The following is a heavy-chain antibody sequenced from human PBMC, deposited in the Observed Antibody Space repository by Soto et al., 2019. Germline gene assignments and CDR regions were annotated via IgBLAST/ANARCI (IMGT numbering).Heavy chain of an antibody. Sequence: ASVKVSCKASGYSFTNNDVTWVRQATGQGLEWMGWMNPGSGDTGYAQKFQGRVTMTRDISIATAYMELSSLRSDDTAIYYCAGMATFGSLNWFDPWGQGTLVTVSS. D-gene: IGHD3-16*01. V-gene: IGHV1-8*01. J-gene: IGHJ5*02. CDR2: MNPGSGDT. CDR3: AGMATFGSLNWFDP. CDR1: GYSFTNND.